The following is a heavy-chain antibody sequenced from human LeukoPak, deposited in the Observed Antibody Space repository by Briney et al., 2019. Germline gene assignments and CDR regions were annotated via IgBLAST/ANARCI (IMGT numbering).Heavy chain of an antibody. Sequence: GASVKVSCKASGGIFSSYAISWVRQAPGQGLEWMGRIIPIFGTANYAQIFQDRVTITMDESTSTAHMELSSLRFEDTAVYYCAGDRFTGYSHGYFQHWGQGTLVTVSS. CDR1: GGIFSSYA. CDR2: IIPIFGTA. J-gene: IGHJ1*01. D-gene: IGHD3-9*01. V-gene: IGHV1-69*05. CDR3: AGDRFTGYSHGYFQH.